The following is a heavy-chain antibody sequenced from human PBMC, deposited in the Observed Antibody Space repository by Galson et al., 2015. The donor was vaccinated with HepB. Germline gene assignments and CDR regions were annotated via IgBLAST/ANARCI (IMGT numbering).Heavy chain of an antibody. D-gene: IGHD2-2*01. CDR1: GDSISSGGYY. Sequence: TLSLTCTVSGDSISSGGYYWSWIRQHPGKGLEWIGYIYYSGSTYYNPSLYSRLSISVDTSKNHFSLKLNSVTAADTAVYYCARSIYCSTSSCWDWYFDLWGRGALVTVSS. J-gene: IGHJ2*01. V-gene: IGHV4-31*03. CDR2: IYYSGST. CDR3: ARSIYCSTSSCWDWYFDL.